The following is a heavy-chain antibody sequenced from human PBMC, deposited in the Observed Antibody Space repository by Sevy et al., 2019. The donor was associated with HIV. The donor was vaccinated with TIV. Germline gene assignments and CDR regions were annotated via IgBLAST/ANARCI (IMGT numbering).Heavy chain of an antibody. V-gene: IGHV3-21*01. D-gene: IGHD3-22*01. Sequence: LSLTCAASGFTFSSYSMNWVRQAPGKGLEWVSSISSSSSYIYYADSVKGRFTISRDNAKNSLYLQMNSLRAEDTAVYYCASLWYYYDSSGWDAFDIWGQGTMVTVSS. CDR1: GFTFSSYS. CDR2: ISSSSSYI. J-gene: IGHJ3*02. CDR3: ASLWYYYDSSGWDAFDI.